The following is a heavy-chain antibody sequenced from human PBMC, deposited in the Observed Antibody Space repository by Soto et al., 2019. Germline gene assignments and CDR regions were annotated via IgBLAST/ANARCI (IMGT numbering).Heavy chain of an antibody. Sequence: QVQLEQSGAEVRKPGASVKVSCKVSGNTFTSYDINWMRQPSGHGLEWMGWINPASGNTGYAPQFQGRFTLTTNTYTTTALMELSSLRSDDTAVYYYTRSIVLMVPGHGPRSHLDPWGQGTLVTVSS. CDR3: TRSIVLMVPGHGPRSHLDP. D-gene: IGHD2-8*01. J-gene: IGHJ5*02. CDR1: GNTFTSYD. V-gene: IGHV1-8*01. CDR2: INPASGNT.